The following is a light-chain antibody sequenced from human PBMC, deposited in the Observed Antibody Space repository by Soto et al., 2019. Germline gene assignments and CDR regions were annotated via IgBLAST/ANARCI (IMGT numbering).Light chain of an antibody. CDR1: QSISGW. CDR2: DVS. J-gene: IGKJ1*01. Sequence: DIQMTQSPSTLSASVGDRVTITCRASQSISGWLAWYQQKPGKAPKLLIYDVSSLDSGVPSRFSGSGSGTEFTLAISSLQPDDFATYYCQQYNSYPWTFGQGTKV. V-gene: IGKV1-5*01. CDR3: QQYNSYPWT.